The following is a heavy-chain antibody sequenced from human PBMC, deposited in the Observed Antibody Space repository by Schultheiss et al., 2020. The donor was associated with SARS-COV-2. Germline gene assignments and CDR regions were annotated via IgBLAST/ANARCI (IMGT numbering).Heavy chain of an antibody. CDR1: GFTFSSYA. CDR2: ISGSGGST. Sequence: GESLKISCAASGFTFSSYAMSWVRQAPGKGLEWVSAISGSGGSTYYADSVKGRFTISRDNSKNTLYLQMNSLRAEDTAVYYCAKETSITIFGVVTPSAEYFQHWGQGTLVTVSS. CDR3: AKETSITIFGVVTPSAEYFQH. D-gene: IGHD3-3*01. V-gene: IGHV3-23*01. J-gene: IGHJ1*01.